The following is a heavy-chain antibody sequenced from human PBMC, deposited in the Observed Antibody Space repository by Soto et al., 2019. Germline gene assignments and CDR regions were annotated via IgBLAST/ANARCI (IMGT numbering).Heavy chain of an antibody. J-gene: IGHJ3*02. D-gene: IGHD3-10*01. Sequence: QVQLQESGPGLVKPSETLSLSCAVSGGSLTSHYWGWVRQPPGRGLEWIGFIHYGGSTFYDPSLKSRVAISLDRSRDQFSLNLTSVTAADKAMYYCARSGDTDGGAAFDIWGQGTMVTVSS. CDR2: IHYGGST. CDR1: GGSLTSHY. CDR3: ARSGDTDGGAAFDI. V-gene: IGHV4-59*11.